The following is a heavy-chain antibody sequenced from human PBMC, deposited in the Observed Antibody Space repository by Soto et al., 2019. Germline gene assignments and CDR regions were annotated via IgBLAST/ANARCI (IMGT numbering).Heavy chain of an antibody. CDR3: ARQVAVANYTYMPV. V-gene: IGHV4-39*01. CDR1: GGSMSSSSYY. CDR2: IYYSGST. J-gene: IGHJ6*02. Sequence: PSETLSLTGTVSGGSMSSSSYYWGWIRQPPGKGLEWIGSIYYSGSTYYNPSLKSRVTISVDTSKNQFSLKLSSVTAADTAVYYCARQVAVANYTYMPVWAQGTTVT. D-gene: IGHD6-19*01.